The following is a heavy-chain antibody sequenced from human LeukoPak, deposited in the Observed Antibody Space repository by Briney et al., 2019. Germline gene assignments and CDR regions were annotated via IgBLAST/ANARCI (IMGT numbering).Heavy chain of an antibody. Sequence: SETLSLTGTSSGGSISNYYWTWIRQPPGKGLEWIGYIYYSGSTNYNPSLKSRVTISVDTSKNRFSLNLNSVTTADTAAYFCARENWRSKSIDFDSWGQGTLVTVSS. D-gene: IGHD6-6*01. CDR1: GGSISNYY. CDR2: IYYSGST. CDR3: ARENWRSKSIDFDS. V-gene: IGHV4-59*12. J-gene: IGHJ4*02.